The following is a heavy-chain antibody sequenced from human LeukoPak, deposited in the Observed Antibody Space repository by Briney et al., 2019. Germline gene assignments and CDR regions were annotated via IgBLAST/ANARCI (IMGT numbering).Heavy chain of an antibody. J-gene: IGHJ4*02. V-gene: IGHV1-46*01. Sequence: APVKVSCKASGYTFTSYYMHWVRQAPGQGLEWMGIINPSGGSTSYAQKFQGRVTMTRDTSTSTVYMELSSLRSEDTAVYYCATQYGSDAYYFDYWGQGTLVTVSS. CDR2: INPSGGST. D-gene: IGHD3-10*01. CDR1: GYTFTSYY. CDR3: ATQYGSDAYYFDY.